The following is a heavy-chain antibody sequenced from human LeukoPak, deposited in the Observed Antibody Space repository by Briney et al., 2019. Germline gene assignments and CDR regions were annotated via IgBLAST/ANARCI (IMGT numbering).Heavy chain of an antibody. Sequence: SETLSLTCTVSGGSISSYYWSWIRQPPGKGLEWIGDIYYSGSTNFNPSLKSRVTISVDTSKNQFSLKLSSVTAADTAVYYCARLRVAVAGFDYWGQGTLVTVSS. CDR2: IYYSGST. V-gene: IGHV4-59*01. D-gene: IGHD6-19*01. CDR1: GGSISSYY. J-gene: IGHJ4*02. CDR3: ARLRVAVAGFDY.